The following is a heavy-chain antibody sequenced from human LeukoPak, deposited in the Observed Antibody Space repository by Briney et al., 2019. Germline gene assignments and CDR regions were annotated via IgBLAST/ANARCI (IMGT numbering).Heavy chain of an antibody. J-gene: IGHJ4*02. CDR1: GFTFSDYW. CDR3: ARVPPSRGKSGY. CDR2: INEDGSEK. Sequence: GGSLRLSCAASGFTFSDYWISWVRQAPGKGLEWVANINEDGSEKYYVDSVRGRFTISRDNAKNSLYLQMNSLRVEDTAVYYCARVPPSRGKSGYWGQGTLVTVSS. D-gene: IGHD4-23*01. V-gene: IGHV3-7*01.